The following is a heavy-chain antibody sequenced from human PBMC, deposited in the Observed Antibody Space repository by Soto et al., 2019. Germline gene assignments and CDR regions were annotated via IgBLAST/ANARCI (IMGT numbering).Heavy chain of an antibody. CDR2: INPDNGNT. D-gene: IGHD1-1*01. V-gene: IGHV1-3*01. J-gene: IGHJ6*02. Sequence: GASVKVSCKASGYTFTRYTMNWVRQAPGQRLEWMGWINPDNGNTKSSQKFQDRVIITRDTSASTAYMDLSSLRSEDTAVYYCARDGERDTGLNFYYYLHGMDAWGQGTRVTVSS. CDR3: ARDGERDTGLNFYYYLHGMDA. CDR1: GYTFTRYT.